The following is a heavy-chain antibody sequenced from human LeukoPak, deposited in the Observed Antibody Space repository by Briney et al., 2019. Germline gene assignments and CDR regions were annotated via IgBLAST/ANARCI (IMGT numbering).Heavy chain of an antibody. J-gene: IGHJ4*02. CDR2: INHSGST. CDR3: ARDVYRSYFDY. D-gene: IGHD1-14*01. Sequence: PSETLSLTCAVYGGSFSGYYWSWIRQPPGKGLEWIGEINHSGSTNYNPSLKSRVTISVDTSKNQFSLNLSSVTAADTAVYYCARDVYRSYFDYWGQGTLVTVSS. V-gene: IGHV4-34*01. CDR1: GGSFSGYY.